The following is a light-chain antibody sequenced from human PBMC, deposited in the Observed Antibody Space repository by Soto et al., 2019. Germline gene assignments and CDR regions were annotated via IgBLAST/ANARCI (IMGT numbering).Light chain of an antibody. J-gene: IGKJ2*01. CDR2: GAS. CDR3: LRYGDSPPAYS. Sequence: EIVLTQSPGTVSLSPGERTTLSCRASQSVSSSNLAWYRQKPGQAPSLLICGASNRATGIPDRFSGSGSGTDFTLTISRLEPEDCAVYYCLRYGDSPPAYSFGQGTKLEIK. V-gene: IGKV3-20*01. CDR1: QSVSSSN.